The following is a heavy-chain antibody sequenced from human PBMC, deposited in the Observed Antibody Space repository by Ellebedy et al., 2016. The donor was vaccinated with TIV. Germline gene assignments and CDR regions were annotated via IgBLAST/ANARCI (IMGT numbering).Heavy chain of an antibody. Sequence: GESLKISXAASGFTFSSYWMSWVRQAPGKGLEWVANIKQDGSEKYYVDSVKGRFTISRDNAKNSLYLQMNSLRAEDTAVYYCARDSSSGWYHYYGMDVWGQGTTVTVSS. V-gene: IGHV3-7*03. CDR1: GFTFSSYW. CDR3: ARDSSSGWYHYYGMDV. CDR2: IKQDGSEK. D-gene: IGHD6-19*01. J-gene: IGHJ6*02.